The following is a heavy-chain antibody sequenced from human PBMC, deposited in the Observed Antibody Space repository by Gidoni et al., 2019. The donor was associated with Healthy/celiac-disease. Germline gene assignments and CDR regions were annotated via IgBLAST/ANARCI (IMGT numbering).Heavy chain of an antibody. CDR1: GYTFTGYY. Sequence: QVQLVLSGAEEKKPGASVKVSCKASGYTFTGYYMHWVRQAAGQGLEWMGRINPNSNGKNYAQKFQGRITMTKDTSNSTANMELSRLRSDDTAVYYCARDVEYSSSPIDYWGQGTLVTVSS. J-gene: IGHJ4*02. CDR3: ARDVEYSSSPIDY. D-gene: IGHD6-6*01. V-gene: IGHV1-2*06. CDR2: INPNSNGK.